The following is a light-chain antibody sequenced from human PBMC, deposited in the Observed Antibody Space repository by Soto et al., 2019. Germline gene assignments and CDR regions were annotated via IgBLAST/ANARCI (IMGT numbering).Light chain of an antibody. CDR3: CSYAGSSTLV. J-gene: IGLJ1*01. CDR2: EVS. Sequence: QSALTQPASVSGSPGQSITISCTGTSSDVGSYNLVSWYQHHPGKAPKLMIYEVSKRPSGVSNRFSGSKFGNTASLTISGLQAEDEADYYCCSYAGSSTLVFGTGTKVTVL. V-gene: IGLV2-23*02. CDR1: SSDVGSYNL.